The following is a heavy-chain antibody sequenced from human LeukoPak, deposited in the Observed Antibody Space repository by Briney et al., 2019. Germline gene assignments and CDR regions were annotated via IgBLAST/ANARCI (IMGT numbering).Heavy chain of an antibody. V-gene: IGHV3-48*01. CDR1: GFTFSSYS. CDR2: ISSSSSTI. J-gene: IGHJ4*02. Sequence: PGGSLRLSCAASGFTFSSYSMNWVRQAPGKGLEWVSYISSSSSTIYYADSVKGRFTISRDNAKNSLYLQMNSLRAEDSAVYYCARETQYYDFWSGCYPYYFDYWGQGTLVTVSS. CDR3: ARETQYYDFWSGCYPYYFDY. D-gene: IGHD3-3*01.